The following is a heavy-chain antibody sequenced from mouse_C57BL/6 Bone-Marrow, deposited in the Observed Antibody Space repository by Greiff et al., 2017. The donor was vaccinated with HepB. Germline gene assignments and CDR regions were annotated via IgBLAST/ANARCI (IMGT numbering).Heavy chain of an antibody. D-gene: IGHD1-2*01. CDR3: ARRRVLRLRSWFAY. V-gene: IGHV1-81*01. CDR2: IYPRSGNT. J-gene: IGHJ3*01. Sequence: QVQLQQSGAELARPGASVKLSCKASGYTFTSYGISWVKQRTGQGLEWIGEIYPRSGNTYYNEKFKGKATLTADKSSSTAYMELRSLTSEDSAVYFCARRRVLRLRSWFAYWGQGTLVTVSA. CDR1: GYTFTSYG.